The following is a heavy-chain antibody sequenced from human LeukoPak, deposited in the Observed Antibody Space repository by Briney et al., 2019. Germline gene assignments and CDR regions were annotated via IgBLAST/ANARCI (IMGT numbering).Heavy chain of an antibody. CDR2: ISNSGAST. V-gene: IGHV3-11*01. CDR1: GFRFSDYF. CDR3: ARDLAYGYEEFDY. J-gene: IGHJ4*02. D-gene: IGHD5-18*01. Sequence: GGSLRLSCAGSGFRFSDYFMSWVRQAPGKGLEWVSYISNSGASTTYGDSVRGRFTVSRDNTMNSLYLQMNSLRVEDTAVYYCARDLAYGYEEFDYWGQGTLVTVSS.